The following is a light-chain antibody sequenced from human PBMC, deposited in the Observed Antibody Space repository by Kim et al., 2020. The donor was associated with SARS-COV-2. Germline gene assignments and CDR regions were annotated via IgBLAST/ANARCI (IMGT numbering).Light chain of an antibody. CDR2: DKN. V-gene: IGLV1-44*01. Sequence: ELTQPPSASQTPGQRVTISCSGSSSNIGSNPVSWYQQVPGTAPKLLIYDKNQRPSGVPDRFSGSESDTSASLAISGLQSDDEADYYCAAWDDSLSRWVFGGGTQLTVL. CDR3: AAWDDSLSRWV. J-gene: IGLJ3*02. CDR1: SSNIGSNP.